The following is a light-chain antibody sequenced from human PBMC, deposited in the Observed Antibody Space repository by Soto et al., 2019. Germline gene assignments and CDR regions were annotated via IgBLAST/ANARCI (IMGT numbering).Light chain of an antibody. Sequence: IQMTQSPSSMSASVGHRVTITCRASQSISSYLNWYQQKQGKAPKLLIYAASSLQSGVPSRFSGSGYGTDFNLTISSLQTEDFATYYCQQSYSTLITFGQGTRLEIK. V-gene: IGKV1-39*01. CDR1: QSISSY. J-gene: IGKJ5*01. CDR3: QQSYSTLIT. CDR2: AAS.